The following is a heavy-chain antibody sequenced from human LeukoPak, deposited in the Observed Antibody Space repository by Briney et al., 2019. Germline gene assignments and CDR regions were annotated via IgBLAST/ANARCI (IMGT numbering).Heavy chain of an antibody. J-gene: IGHJ2*01. CDR2: ISSSSSYI. CDR1: GFTFSSYS. D-gene: IGHD3-3*01. V-gene: IGHV3-21*01. CDR3: ARAEWSNWYFDL. Sequence: PGGSLRLSCAASGFTFSSYSMNWVRQAPGKGLEWVSSISSSSSYIYYAESVKGRFTISRDNAKNSLYLQMNSLRVEDTAVYYCARAEWSNWYFDLWGRGTLVTVSS.